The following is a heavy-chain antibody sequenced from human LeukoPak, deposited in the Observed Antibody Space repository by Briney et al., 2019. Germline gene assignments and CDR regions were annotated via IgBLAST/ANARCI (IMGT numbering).Heavy chain of an antibody. CDR2: ITSNGYST. CDR3: ARPQMSTYDSSVGAFDI. Sequence: GGSLRLSCAASGFIFSDSSMSWIRQAPGKGLEWVASITSNGYSTNYAGAVKGRFTVSRDNAKNTLYLQMNSLRAEDTAVYYCARPQMSTYDSSVGAFDIWGQGTMVTVSS. J-gene: IGHJ3*02. CDR1: GFIFSDSS. V-gene: IGHV3-11*01. D-gene: IGHD3-22*01.